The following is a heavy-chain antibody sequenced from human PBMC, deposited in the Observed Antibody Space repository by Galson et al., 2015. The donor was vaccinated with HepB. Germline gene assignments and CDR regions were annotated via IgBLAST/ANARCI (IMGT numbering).Heavy chain of an antibody. V-gene: IGHV3-33*01. D-gene: IGHD3-22*01. CDR2: IWYDGSQK. CDR3: ASPRFEYDSSGGHYGMDV. CDR1: GFTFSSYG. Sequence: SLRLSCAASGFTFSSYGMHWVRQAPGKGLEWVAVIWYDGSQKYYGDSVKGRFTISRDNSKNTLHLQMNSLRAEDTAVYYCASPRFEYDSSGGHYGMDVWGQGTMVTVSS. J-gene: IGHJ6*02.